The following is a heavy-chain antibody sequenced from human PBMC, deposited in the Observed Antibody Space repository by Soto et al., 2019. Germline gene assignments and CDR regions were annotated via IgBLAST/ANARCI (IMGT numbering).Heavy chain of an antibody. J-gene: IGHJ6*02. D-gene: IGHD6-13*01. CDR2: IWYDGSNK. V-gene: IGHV3-33*01. Sequence: GGSLRLSCAASGFTFSSYGMHWVRQAPGKGLEWVAVIWYDGSNKYYADSVKGRFTISRDNSKNTLYLQMNSLRAEDTAVYYCARGAAAPTDYGMDVWGQGTTVTVSS. CDR3: ARGAAAPTDYGMDV. CDR1: GFTFSSYG.